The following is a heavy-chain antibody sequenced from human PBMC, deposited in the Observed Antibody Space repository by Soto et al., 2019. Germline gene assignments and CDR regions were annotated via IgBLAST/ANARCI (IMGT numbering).Heavy chain of an antibody. D-gene: IGHD3-22*01. Sequence: GGSLRLSCAASGFTFSSYSIYWVRQAPGKGLEWVSGISGSGSETYYADSVKGRFTITRDNSKNALYLQMNSLRAEDTAVDYCAKGSSGYYDAFDYWGQGTLVTVSS. CDR1: GFTFSSYS. CDR3: AKGSSGYYDAFDY. CDR2: ISGSGSET. J-gene: IGHJ4*02. V-gene: IGHV3-23*01.